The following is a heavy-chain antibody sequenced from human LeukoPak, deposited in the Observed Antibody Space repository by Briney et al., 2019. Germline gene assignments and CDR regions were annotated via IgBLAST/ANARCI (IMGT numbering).Heavy chain of an antibody. CDR2: IYYSGST. CDR3: ARDLNSGITVTL. V-gene: IGHV4-30-4*01. J-gene: IGHJ4*02. CDR1: GGSISSGDYY. D-gene: IGHD3-3*01. Sequence: SETLSLTCTVSGGSISSGDYYWSWIRQPPGKGLEWIGNIYYSGSTYYNSSLKSRVTISVNTSKNQFSLKLSSVTAADTAVYYCARDLNSGITVTLWGQGTLVTVSS.